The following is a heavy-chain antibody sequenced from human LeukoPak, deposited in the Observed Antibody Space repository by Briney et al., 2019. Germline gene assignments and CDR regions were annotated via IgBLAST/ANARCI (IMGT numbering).Heavy chain of an antibody. CDR1: GFTFSNFW. Sequence: PGGSLRLSCAASGFTFSNFWMNWVRQAPGKGLEWVANINEDGSETHYVDSVKDRFTVSRDNGKNSLFLQMNSLRGEDTAVYYCARVWHDEGISRFRDYDYWGQGTLVTVSS. CDR2: INEDGSET. CDR3: ARVWHDEGISRFRDYDY. J-gene: IGHJ4*02. D-gene: IGHD1-1*01. V-gene: IGHV3-7*01.